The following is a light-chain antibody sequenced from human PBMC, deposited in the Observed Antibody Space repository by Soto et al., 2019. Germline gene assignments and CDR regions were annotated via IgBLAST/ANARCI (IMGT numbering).Light chain of an antibody. Sequence: ILLTQSPSSLSASVGDRVTITCRASQGIDTSLAWYQQKPGKAPKLLIYDASNLETGVPSRFSGSGSGTDFTVTISSLQPEDFATYSCQQYYNLPITFGQGTRLEI. V-gene: IGKV1-33*01. CDR1: QGIDTS. CDR3: QQYYNLPIT. CDR2: DAS. J-gene: IGKJ5*01.